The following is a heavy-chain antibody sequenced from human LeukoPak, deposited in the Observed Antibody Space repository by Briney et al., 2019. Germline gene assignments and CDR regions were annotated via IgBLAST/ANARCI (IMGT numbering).Heavy chain of an antibody. CDR2: IYHSGST. Sequence: PSETLSLTCTVSGGSISSSSYYWGWIRQPPGKGLEWIGYIYHSGSTYYNPSLKSRVTISVDRSKNQFSLKLSSVTAADTAVYYCARGVTMVRGVPYYFDYWGQGTLVTVSS. D-gene: IGHD3-10*01. CDR1: GGSISSSSYY. V-gene: IGHV4-30-2*01. CDR3: ARGVTMVRGVPYYFDY. J-gene: IGHJ4*02.